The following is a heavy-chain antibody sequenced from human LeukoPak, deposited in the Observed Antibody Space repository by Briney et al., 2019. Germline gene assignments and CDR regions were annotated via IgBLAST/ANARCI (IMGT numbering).Heavy chain of an antibody. D-gene: IGHD1-26*01. CDR2: IYYSGST. V-gene: IGHV4-39*01. Sequence: SETLSLTCTVSGGSISSSSYYWGWIREPPGKGLEWIGSIYYSGSTYYNTSLKSRVTISVDTSKNQFSLKLSSVTAADTAVYYCASLPAGPLGATSIWGQGTLVTVSS. CDR3: ASLPAGPLGATSI. CDR1: GGSISSSSYY. J-gene: IGHJ4*02.